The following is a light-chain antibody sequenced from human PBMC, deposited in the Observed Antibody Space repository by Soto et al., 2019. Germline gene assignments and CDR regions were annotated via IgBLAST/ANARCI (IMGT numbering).Light chain of an antibody. J-gene: IGKJ1*01. Sequence: DIQMTQSPSTLSASVGDRVTITCRASQTISGWLAWYQQKPGKAPKLLIFEAPILESGVPSRFSGSRSGTEFTLTIDSLQPDDFATYYCQQYTSYSPTFGQGTKVEI. V-gene: IGKV1-5*03. CDR2: EAP. CDR1: QTISGW. CDR3: QQYTSYSPT.